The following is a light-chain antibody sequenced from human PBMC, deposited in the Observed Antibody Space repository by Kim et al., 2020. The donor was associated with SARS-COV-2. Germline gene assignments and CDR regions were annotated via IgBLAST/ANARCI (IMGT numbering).Light chain of an antibody. V-gene: IGLV3-19*01. Sequence: SSELTQDPAVSVALGQTVRITCQGDSLRSYYASWYQQKPGQAPVLVIYGKNNRPSGIPDRFSGSSSGNTASLTITGAQAEDEADYYCNSRDSRGNPHWV. CDR2: GKN. CDR1: SLRSYY. J-gene: IGLJ3*02. CDR3: NSRDSRGNPHWV.